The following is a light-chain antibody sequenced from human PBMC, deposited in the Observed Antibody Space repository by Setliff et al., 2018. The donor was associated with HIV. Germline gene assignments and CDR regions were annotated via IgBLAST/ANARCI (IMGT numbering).Light chain of an antibody. CDR1: SSDVGGYNY. CDR3: NSYTSSSTLV. Sequence: QSALTQPASVSGSPGQSITISCTGTSSDVGGYNYASWYQQHPGKAPKLIIYDVSDRPSGVSNRFSGSKSGDTASLTISGLQADDEADYYCNSYTSSSTLVFGTGTKVTVL. CDR2: DVS. V-gene: IGLV2-14*03. J-gene: IGLJ1*01.